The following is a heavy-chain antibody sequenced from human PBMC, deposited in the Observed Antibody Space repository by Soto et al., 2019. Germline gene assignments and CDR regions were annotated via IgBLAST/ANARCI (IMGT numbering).Heavy chain of an antibody. CDR2: INAGNGNT. D-gene: IGHD1-26*01. CDR1: GYTFTSYA. J-gene: IGHJ6*02. CDR3: ARDGREYSGSYDYGMDV. Sequence: QVQLVQSGAEVKKPGASVKVSCKASGYTFTSYAMHWVRQAPGQRLEWMGWINAGNGNTKYSQKFQGRVTITRDTSASKAYMELSSLRSEDTAVYYCARDGREYSGSYDYGMDVWGQGTTVTVSS. V-gene: IGHV1-3*01.